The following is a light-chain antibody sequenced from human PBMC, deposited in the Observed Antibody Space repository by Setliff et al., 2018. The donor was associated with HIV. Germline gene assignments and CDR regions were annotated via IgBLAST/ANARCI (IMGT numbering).Light chain of an antibody. CDR1: NSDVGGYNF. V-gene: IGLV2-11*01. J-gene: IGLJ1*01. Sequence: QSVLTQPRSVSGSPGQSVTISCTGTNSDVGGYNFVSWYQHHPGKAPKLMLYEVTKRPSGISDRFSGSKSGDTASLTISGLQAEDEADYYCCSYAGSRTFYVFGTGTKVTVL. CDR3: CSYAGSRTFYV. CDR2: EVT.